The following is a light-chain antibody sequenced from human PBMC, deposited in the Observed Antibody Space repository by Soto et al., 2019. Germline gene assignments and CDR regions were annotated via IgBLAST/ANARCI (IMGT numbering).Light chain of an antibody. Sequence: EIVLTQSPDTLSLSPGERATLSCRASQSVSGYLGWYQQKPGQAPRLLIYDASNRAYGVPARFRGSGSGTNFTLTIASLEPEDFAVYYCHQYNGWPRTFGQGTKVEI. J-gene: IGKJ1*01. CDR3: HQYNGWPRT. CDR2: DAS. V-gene: IGKV3-11*01. CDR1: QSVSGY.